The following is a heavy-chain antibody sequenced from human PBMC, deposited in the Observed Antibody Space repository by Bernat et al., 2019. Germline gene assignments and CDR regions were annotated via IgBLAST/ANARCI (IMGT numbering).Heavy chain of an antibody. CDR1: GFTFSSYG. V-gene: IGHV3-30*18. J-gene: IGHJ6*02. D-gene: IGHD5-18*01. CDR2: ISYDGSNK. Sequence: QVQLVESGGGVVQPGRSLRLSCAASGFTFSSYGMHWVRQAPGKGLEWVAVISYDGSNKYYADSVKGRFTISRDNSKNTLYLQMNILRAEDTAVYYCAKDYHPYVDTAMVNGMDVWGQGTTVTVSS. CDR3: AKDYHPYVDTAMVNGMDV.